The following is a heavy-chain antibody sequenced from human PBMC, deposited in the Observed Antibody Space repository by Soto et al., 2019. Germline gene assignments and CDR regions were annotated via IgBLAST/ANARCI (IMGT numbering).Heavy chain of an antibody. Sequence: QVQLVQSGAEVKKPGASVKVSCKASGYTFTTYDINWVRQATGQGLEWIGWMSPKTGNTGYAQNFHGSVTMTRNPSISTAYIELSSLTSEDTAVYYCARGPPNWGFDLWGQGTLVPVSS. J-gene: IGHJ4*02. CDR3: ARGPPNWGFDL. CDR2: MSPKTGNT. V-gene: IGHV1-8*01. D-gene: IGHD7-27*01. CDR1: GYTFTTYD.